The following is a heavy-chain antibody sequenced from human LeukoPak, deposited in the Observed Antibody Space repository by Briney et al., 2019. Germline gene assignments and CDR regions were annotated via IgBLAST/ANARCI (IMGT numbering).Heavy chain of an antibody. CDR3: ARDLYSIMIVVVTSYYYGMDV. J-gene: IGHJ6*02. CDR1: GGTFSSYA. D-gene: IGHD3-22*01. V-gene: IGHV1-69*04. Sequence: GASVKVSCKASGGTFSSYAISWVRQAPGQGLEWMGRIIPILGIANYAQKFQGRVTVTADKSTSTAYMELRSLRSDDTAVYYCARDLYSIMIVVVTSYYYGMDVWGQGTTVTVSS. CDR2: IIPILGIA.